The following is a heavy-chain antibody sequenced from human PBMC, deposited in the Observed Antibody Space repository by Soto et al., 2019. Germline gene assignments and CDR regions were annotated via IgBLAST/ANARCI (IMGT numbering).Heavy chain of an antibody. V-gene: IGHV3-30-3*01. CDR1: GFTFSSYA. D-gene: IGHD3-22*01. CDR3: APTQNFDSSGYYDY. J-gene: IGHJ4*02. CDR2: ISYDGSNK. Sequence: QVQLVESGGGVVQPGRSLRLSCAASGFTFSSYAMHWVRQAPGKGLEWVAVISYDGSNKYYADSVKGRFTISRDNSKKPLYPQMKRLRAEDKALYYCAPTQNFDSSGYYDYWGQGTLVTVSS.